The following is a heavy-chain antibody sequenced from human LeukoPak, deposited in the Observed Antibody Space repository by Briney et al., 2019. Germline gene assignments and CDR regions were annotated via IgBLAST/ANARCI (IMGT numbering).Heavy chain of an antibody. D-gene: IGHD6-13*01. CDR3: AKGHDSSSWYEIDY. J-gene: IGHJ4*02. CDR2: ISWNSGSI. V-gene: IGHV3-9*03. CDR1: GFTFDDYA. Sequence: PGGSLRLSCAASGFTFDDYAMHWVRQAPGKSLEWASGISWNSGSIGYADSVKGRFTISRDNAKNSLYLQMNSLRAEDMALYYCAKGHDSSSWYEIDYWGQGTLVTVSS.